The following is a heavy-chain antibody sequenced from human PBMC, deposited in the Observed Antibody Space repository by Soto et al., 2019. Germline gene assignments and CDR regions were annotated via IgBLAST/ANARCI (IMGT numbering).Heavy chain of an antibody. Sequence: QVQLVQSGAEVKKPGASVKVSCKASGYTFTSYGISWVRQAPGQGLEWMGWISAYNGNTKYAQKLQGRVTMTTDTSTSTAYMELRSLRSDATAVYYCARDRVGQQLVRRDWYFDLGGRGTLVTVSS. J-gene: IGHJ2*01. CDR1: GYTFTSYG. CDR3: ARDRVGQQLVRRDWYFDL. V-gene: IGHV1-18*01. D-gene: IGHD6-13*01. CDR2: ISAYNGNT.